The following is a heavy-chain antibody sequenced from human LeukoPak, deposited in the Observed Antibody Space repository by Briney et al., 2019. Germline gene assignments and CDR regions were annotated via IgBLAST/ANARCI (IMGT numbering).Heavy chain of an antibody. CDR1: GFTFSNCG. D-gene: IGHD3-3*01. V-gene: IGHV3-33*08. Sequence: PGGSLRLSCAASGFTFSNCGMHWVRQAPGKGLEWVSVIWYDGSNKYYADSVKGRFTISRDNSKNTVYLQMNSMRAEDTVVYYCAREPRRFLEWQIDYWGQGTLVTVSS. J-gene: IGHJ4*02. CDR3: AREPRRFLEWQIDY. CDR2: IWYDGSNK.